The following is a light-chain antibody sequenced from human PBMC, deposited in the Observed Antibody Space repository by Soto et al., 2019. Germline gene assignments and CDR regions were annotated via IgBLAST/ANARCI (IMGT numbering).Light chain of an antibody. CDR2: EVS. V-gene: IGLV2-14*01. CDR3: SSYTSSSTPVV. Sequence: QSALTQPASVSGSPGQSITISCTGTSSDVGGYNSVSWYQQHPGKAPKLMIYEVSNRPSGVSNRFSGSKSGNTASLTISGPQAEDEADYSCSSYTSSSTPVVLGGGTQLPVL. J-gene: IGLJ2*01. CDR1: SSDVGGYNS.